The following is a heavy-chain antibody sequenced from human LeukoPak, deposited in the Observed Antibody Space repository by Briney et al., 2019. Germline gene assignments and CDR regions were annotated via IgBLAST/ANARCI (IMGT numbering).Heavy chain of an antibody. CDR2: IYTSGIT. V-gene: IGHV3-66*01. J-gene: IGHJ4*02. CDR1: GFTVSSNF. Sequence: GGSLRLSCAVSGFTVSSNFMSWVRQAPGKGPEWVSVIYTSGITYYADSVRGRFTISRDNSKNTLYLQMDGLTAEDTAVYYCAREDAGGTYSFDYWGQGTLVTVSS. D-gene: IGHD1-26*01. CDR3: AREDAGGTYSFDY.